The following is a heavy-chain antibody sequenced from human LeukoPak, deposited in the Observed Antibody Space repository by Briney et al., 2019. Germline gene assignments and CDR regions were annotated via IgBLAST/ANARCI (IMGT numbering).Heavy chain of an antibody. Sequence: SETLSLTCTVSGGSISSSSYYWGWIRQPPGKGLEWIGSISYSGSTYYNPSLKSRVTISVDTSRNQFSLKLSSVTAADTAVYYCVRRSGNYGCLDYWGQGTLVTVSS. CDR1: GGSISSSSYY. V-gene: IGHV4-39*01. J-gene: IGHJ4*02. D-gene: IGHD1-26*01. CDR3: VRRSGNYGCLDY. CDR2: ISYSGST.